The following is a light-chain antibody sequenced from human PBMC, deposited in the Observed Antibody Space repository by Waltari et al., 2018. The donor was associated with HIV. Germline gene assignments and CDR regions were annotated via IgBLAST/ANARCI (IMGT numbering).Light chain of an antibody. CDR1: SVSVSATSF. CDR3: LVHMGHGAWV. V-gene: IGLV8-61*01. J-gene: IGLJ3*02. CDR2: STN. Sequence: QTVVTQETSFSVSPGGTVTLTCCLHSVSVSATSFPRRYQQTPGQAPRTLIYSTNIRSSGVPDRRSGSILGNKAALTITGAQADDESDYYCLVHMGHGAWVFGGGTKLTVL.